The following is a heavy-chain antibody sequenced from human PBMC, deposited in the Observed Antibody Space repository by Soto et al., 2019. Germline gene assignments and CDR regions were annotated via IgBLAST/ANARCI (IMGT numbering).Heavy chain of an antibody. D-gene: IGHD1-26*01. Sequence: QVQLVQSGAEVKKPGSSVKVSCKASGGTFSSYAISWVRQAPGQGLEWMGGIIHIFGTANYAQKFQGRVTITADESTSTAYMELSRLRSEDTAVYYCARDPSAYSGSPNWFDPWGQGTLVTVSS. J-gene: IGHJ5*02. V-gene: IGHV1-69*01. CDR1: GGTFSSYA. CDR2: IIHIFGTA. CDR3: ARDPSAYSGSPNWFDP.